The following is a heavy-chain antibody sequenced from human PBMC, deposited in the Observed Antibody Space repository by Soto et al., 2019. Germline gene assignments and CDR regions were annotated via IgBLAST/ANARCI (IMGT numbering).Heavy chain of an antibody. CDR3: ARGENVYGDYAAFDH. CDR2: INHSGGT. V-gene: IGHV4-34*01. D-gene: IGHD4-17*01. J-gene: IGHJ4*02. CDR1: GGSLSGYY. Sequence: QVQLQQWGAGLLKPSETLSLTCAFYGGSLSGYYLTWIRQPPGKGLEWVGEINHSGGTNYNPSLNGRVTISLDTSRNQLSLTLYSVTAADAGIYYCARGENVYGDYAAFDHWGQGTLVTVSS.